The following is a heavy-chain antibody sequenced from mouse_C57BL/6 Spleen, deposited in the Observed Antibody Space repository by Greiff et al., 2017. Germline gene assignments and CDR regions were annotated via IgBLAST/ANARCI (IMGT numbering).Heavy chain of an antibody. CDR2: IRLKSDNYAT. Sequence: DVQLQESGGGLVQPGGSMKLSCVASGFTFSNYWMNWVRQSPEKGLEWVAQIRLKSDNYATHYAESVKGRLTISRDDSKSSVYLQRNNLRAEDTGIYFCTGRGDYDLYYLDYGGQGTTLTVSS. D-gene: IGHD2-4*01. V-gene: IGHV6-3*01. CDR3: TGRGDYDLYYLDY. J-gene: IGHJ2*01. CDR1: GFTFSNYW.